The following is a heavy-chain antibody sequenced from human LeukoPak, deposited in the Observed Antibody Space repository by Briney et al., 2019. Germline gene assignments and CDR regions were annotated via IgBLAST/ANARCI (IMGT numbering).Heavy chain of an antibody. Sequence: ASVKVSCKASGYTFTSHGISWVRQAPGQGLEWMGWISAYNGNTNYAQKLQGRVTMTTDTSTSTAYMELRSLRSDDTAVYYCATPKSGAYYYYGMDVWGQGTTVTVSS. V-gene: IGHV1-18*01. CDR3: ATPKSGAYYYYGMDV. CDR1: GYTFTSHG. D-gene: IGHD1-26*01. J-gene: IGHJ6*02. CDR2: ISAYNGNT.